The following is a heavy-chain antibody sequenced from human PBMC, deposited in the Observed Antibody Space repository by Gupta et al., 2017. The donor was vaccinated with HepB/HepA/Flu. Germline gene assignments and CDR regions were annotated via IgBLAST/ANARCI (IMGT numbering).Heavy chain of an antibody. Sequence: QVQLVQSGAEVKKPGSSVKVSCKASGGTFSSYAISWVRQAPGHRLEWMGGLNPIFGTANYAQKVQGRVTITADESTSTAYMELSSLRSEDTAVYYCARDSHCGGDCYRTSYYYYYYMDVWGKGTTVTVSS. CDR1: GGTFSSYA. CDR3: ARDSHCGGDCYRTSYYYYYYMDV. D-gene: IGHD2-21*01. J-gene: IGHJ6*03. V-gene: IGHV1-69*01. CDR2: LNPIFGTA.